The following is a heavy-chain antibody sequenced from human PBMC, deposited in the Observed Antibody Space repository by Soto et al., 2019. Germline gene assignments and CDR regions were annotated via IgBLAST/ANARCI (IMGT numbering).Heavy chain of an antibody. D-gene: IGHD3-3*01. Sequence: PGGSLRLSCEASGFPLRNNGMSWVRQAPGKGLEWVSGISGRGDTTYYADSVKGRFTISRDKPKSTVYLQMNSLRVDDTAVYYCARGNYAITIFGVGPIPDAFDIWGQGTMVTVS. CDR3: ARGNYAITIFGVGPIPDAFDI. J-gene: IGHJ3*02. V-gene: IGHV3-23*01. CDR2: ISGRGDTT. CDR1: GFPLRNNG.